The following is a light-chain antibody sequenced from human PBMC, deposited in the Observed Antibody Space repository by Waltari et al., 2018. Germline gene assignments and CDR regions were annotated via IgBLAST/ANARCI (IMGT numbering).Light chain of an antibody. CDR1: SSDVGGYNY. CDR3: SSYTTSSTLV. CDR2: EVS. V-gene: IGLV2-14*01. Sequence: QSALTQPASVSGSPGQSITISCTGPSSDVGGYNYVSWYQQHPGKAPKLMLYEVSDRPPGVSNRFSGSKSGKPASLTISGLQAEDEADYYCSSYTTSSTLVFGGGTKLTVL. J-gene: IGLJ3*02.